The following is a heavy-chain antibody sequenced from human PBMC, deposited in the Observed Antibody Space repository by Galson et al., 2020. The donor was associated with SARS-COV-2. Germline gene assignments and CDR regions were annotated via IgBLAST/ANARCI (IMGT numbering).Heavy chain of an antibody. CDR2: ISSSGSTI. J-gene: IGHJ4*02. V-gene: IGHV3-48*03. Sequence: GGSLRLSCAASGFTFSSYEMNWVRQAPGTGLEWVSYISSSGSTIYYADSVKGRLTISSDNAKNSLYLQMTSLRAEDTAVYYCARDADLGVDYGGQGTPVTASS. CDR1: GFTFSSYE. D-gene: IGHD3-16*01. CDR3: ARDADLGVDY.